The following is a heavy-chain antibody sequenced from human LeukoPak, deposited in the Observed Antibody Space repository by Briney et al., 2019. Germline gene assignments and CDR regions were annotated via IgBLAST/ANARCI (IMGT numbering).Heavy chain of an antibody. V-gene: IGHV3-23*01. CDR1: GFTFNSYA. CDR3: AKPLDVTTPMDGFDY. CDR2: ISGSGGGT. D-gene: IGHD4-17*01. J-gene: IGHJ4*02. Sequence: GGSLRVSCAASGFTFNSYAMSWVRQAPEKGLEWVATISGSGGGTYYADSVKGRFTISRDDSKNTLYLQMNSLRTEDTAVYYCAKPLDVTTPMDGFDYWGQGTLVTVSS.